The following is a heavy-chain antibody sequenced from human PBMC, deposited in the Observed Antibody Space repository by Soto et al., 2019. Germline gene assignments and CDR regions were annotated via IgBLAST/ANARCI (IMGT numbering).Heavy chain of an antibody. CDR2: ISGSGGST. V-gene: IGHV3-23*01. D-gene: IGHD4-17*01. Sequence: GGSLRLSCAASGLTFSSYAMSWVRQGPGKGLEWVSGISGSGGSTHYADSVKGRFTISRDNSKNTLYLQMNSLRAEDTAVYYCAKAPDYGEPEFYSCGQGALLTVSS. J-gene: IGHJ4*02. CDR3: AKAPDYGEPEFYS. CDR1: GLTFSSYA.